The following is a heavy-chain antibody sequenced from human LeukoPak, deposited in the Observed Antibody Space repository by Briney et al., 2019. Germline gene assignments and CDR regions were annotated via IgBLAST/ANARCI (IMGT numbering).Heavy chain of an antibody. V-gene: IGHV4-59*05. CDR1: GGSFGGYY. CDR2: IYYSGNT. D-gene: IGHD3/OR15-3a*01. CDR3: ARQTGSGLFILP. Sequence: SETLSLTCAVYGGSFGGYYWSWIRQPAGKGLEWIGGIYYSGNTYYNASLKSQVSISIDTSKNQFSLRLTSVTAADTAVYYCARQTGSGLFILPGGQGTLVTVSS. J-gene: IGHJ4*02.